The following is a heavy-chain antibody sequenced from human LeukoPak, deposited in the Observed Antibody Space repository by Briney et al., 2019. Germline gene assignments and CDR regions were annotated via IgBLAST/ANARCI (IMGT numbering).Heavy chain of an antibody. CDR2: IIPIFGTA. CDR3: ARDSHGYYYGSGSYPPGGYYYGMDV. D-gene: IGHD3-10*01. CDR1: GGTFSSYA. V-gene: IGHV1-69*13. J-gene: IGHJ6*04. Sequence: EPSVNVSCKASGGTFSSYAISWVRQAPGQGLEWMGGIIPIFGTANYAQKFQGRVTITADESTSTAYMELSSLRSEDTAVYYWARDSHGYYYGSGSYPPGGYYYGMDVWGKGTTVTVSS.